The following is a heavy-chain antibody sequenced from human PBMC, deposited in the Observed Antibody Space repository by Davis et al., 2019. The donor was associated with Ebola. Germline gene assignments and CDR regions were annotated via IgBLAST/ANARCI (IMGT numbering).Heavy chain of an antibody. V-gene: IGHV3-53*01. Sequence: PGGSLRLSCAASGLSVSSNYMHWVRKAPGKGLEWVSVVENAYTTWYADSVKGRFTISRDTSKNTIYLQMNYLRVDDTGVYYCARAEDDYGDYLDALDVWGQGTLVTVSS. CDR2: VENAYTT. CDR3: ARAEDDYGDYLDALDV. J-gene: IGHJ3*01. CDR1: GLSVSSNY. D-gene: IGHD4-17*01.